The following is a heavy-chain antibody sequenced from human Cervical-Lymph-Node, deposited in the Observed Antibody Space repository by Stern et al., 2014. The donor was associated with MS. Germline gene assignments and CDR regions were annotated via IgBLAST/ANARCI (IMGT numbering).Heavy chain of an antibody. CDR1: GFSLSTSGMR. CDR2: NDWDDDK. J-gene: IGHJ4*02. D-gene: IGHD3-3*01. Sequence: QVTLRESGPALVKPTQTLTLTCTFSGFSLSTSGMRVSWIRQPPGKALEWLARNDWDDDKFYSTYLKTRITISKETSQNQMVPTMTNMDPVDTATYYCARSPPYYEFWNDYYYFDYWGQGTLVAVSS. V-gene: IGHV2-70*04. CDR3: ARSPPYYEFWNDYYYFDY.